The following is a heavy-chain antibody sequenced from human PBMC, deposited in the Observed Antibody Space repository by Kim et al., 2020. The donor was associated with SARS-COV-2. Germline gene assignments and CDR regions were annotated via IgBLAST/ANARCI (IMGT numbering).Heavy chain of an antibody. V-gene: IGHV4-39*01. CDR2: IYYSGST. D-gene: IGHD3-22*01. Sequence: SETLSLTCTVSGGSISSSSYYRGWIRQPPGKGLEWIGSIYYSGSTYYNPSLKSRVTISVDTSKNQFSLKLSSVTAADTAVYYCARRPTYYYDSSGYAGYYFDYWGQGTLVTVSS. J-gene: IGHJ4*02. CDR1: GGSISSSSYY. CDR3: ARRPTYYYDSSGYAGYYFDY.